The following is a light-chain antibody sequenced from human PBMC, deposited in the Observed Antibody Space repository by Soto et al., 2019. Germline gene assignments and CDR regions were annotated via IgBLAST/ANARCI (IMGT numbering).Light chain of an antibody. CDR2: ENN. V-gene: IGLV1-40*01. CDR1: SSKIGAGSD. Sequence: QSVLTQPPSMSGAPGQRVTISCTGSSSKIGAGSDVHWYQQLPGAAPKLLIYENNNRPSGVPDRFSGFKSGTSASLAITGLQAEDEADYYCQSYDSALSGSVFGGGTKLTVL. CDR3: QSYDSALSGSV. J-gene: IGLJ2*01.